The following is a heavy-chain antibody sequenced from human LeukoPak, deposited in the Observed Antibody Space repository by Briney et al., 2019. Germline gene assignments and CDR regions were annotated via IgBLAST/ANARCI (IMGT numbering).Heavy chain of an antibody. CDR2: ISSSGGST. D-gene: IGHD1-1*01. CDR1: GFTFSSYE. Sequence: GGSLRLSCAASGFTFSSYEMNWVRQAPGKGLEWVSYISSSGGSTYYADSVKGRFTISRDNSKNTLYLQMNSLRAEDTAVYYCARDRRYASFDNWGQGTLVTVSS. V-gene: IGHV3-23*01. J-gene: IGHJ4*02. CDR3: ARDRRYASFDN.